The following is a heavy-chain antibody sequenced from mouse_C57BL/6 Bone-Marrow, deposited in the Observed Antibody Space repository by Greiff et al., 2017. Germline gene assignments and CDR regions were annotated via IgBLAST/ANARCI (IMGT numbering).Heavy chain of an antibody. CDR3: ARGGDYDFSAWFAY. D-gene: IGHD2-4*01. J-gene: IGHJ3*01. CDR2: IYPGDGDT. CDR1: GYAFSSYW. Sequence: VQLQQSGAELVKPGASVKISCKASGYAFSSYWMNWVKQRPGKGLEWIGQIYPGDGDTNYNGKFKGKATLTADKSSSTAYMQLSSLTSEDSAVYFCARGGDYDFSAWFAYWDQGTLVTVAA. V-gene: IGHV1-80*01.